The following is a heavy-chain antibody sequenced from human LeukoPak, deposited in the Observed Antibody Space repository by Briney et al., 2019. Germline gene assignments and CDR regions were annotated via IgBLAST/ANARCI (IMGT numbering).Heavy chain of an antibody. J-gene: IGHJ4*02. CDR3: ARYRYNWNLIPYYFDY. V-gene: IGHV3-7*01. D-gene: IGHD1-7*01. CDR2: IKQDGSEK. Sequence: GGSLRLSCAASGFTFSSYWMHWVRQAPGKGLEWVANIKQDGSEKYYVDSVKGRFTISRDNAKNSLYLQMNSLRAEDTAVYYCARYRYNWNLIPYYFDYWGQGTLVTVSS. CDR1: GFTFSSYW.